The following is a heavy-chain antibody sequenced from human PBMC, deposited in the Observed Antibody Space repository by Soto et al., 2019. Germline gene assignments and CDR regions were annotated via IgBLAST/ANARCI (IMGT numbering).Heavy chain of an antibody. CDR3: GYITGWYSHDV. D-gene: IGHD6-19*01. J-gene: IGHJ3*01. CDR2: LLHGGTT. CDR1: GDSISSPKW. V-gene: IGHV4-4*02. Sequence: QVQLQESGPGLVKPAGTLSLTCAVSGDSISSPKWWTWLRQPPGKGLEWIGDLLHGGTTNYNPSLKSRITLSVDTSQNQFSLNLTSVTAADKAIYYCGYITGWYSHDVWGQATTVPVPS.